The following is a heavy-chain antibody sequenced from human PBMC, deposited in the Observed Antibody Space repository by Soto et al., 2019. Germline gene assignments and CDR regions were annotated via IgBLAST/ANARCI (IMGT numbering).Heavy chain of an antibody. CDR3: TTGKGHDWDWFDP. V-gene: IGHV3-15*01. J-gene: IGHJ5*02. Sequence: GGSLRLSCAASGFTFSNAWMSWVRQAPGKGLEWVGRIKSKTDGGTTDYAAPVKGRFTISRDDSKNTLYLQMNSLKTEDTAVYYCTTGKGHDWDWFDPWGQGTLVTVSS. CDR2: IKSKTDGGTT. CDR1: GFTFSNAW. D-gene: IGHD3-9*01.